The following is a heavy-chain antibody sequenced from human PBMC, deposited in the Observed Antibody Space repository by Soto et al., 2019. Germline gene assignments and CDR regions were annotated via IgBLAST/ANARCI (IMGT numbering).Heavy chain of an antibody. CDR2: ISYSGST. Sequence: SETLSLTCSVSGGSVSSGTYYWSWIRQPPGKGLEWIGYISYSGSTNYNPSLKSRVTISVDTTKNHFSLKLSSVTPADTAVYYCARSSSPWGQGTLVTVSS. CDR3: ARSSSP. CDR1: GGSVSSGTYY. J-gene: IGHJ5*02. D-gene: IGHD6-6*01. V-gene: IGHV4-61*01.